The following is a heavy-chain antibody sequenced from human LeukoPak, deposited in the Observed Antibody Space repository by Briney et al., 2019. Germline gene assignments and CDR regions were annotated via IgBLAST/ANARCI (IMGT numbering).Heavy chain of an antibody. D-gene: IGHD3-22*01. CDR2: ISYDGSNK. Sequence: GGSLRLSCAASGFTFSSYAMHWVRQAPGKGLEWVAVISYDGSNKYYADSVKGRFTISRDNSKNTLYLQMHSLRAEDTAVYYCARDRDIMIVVASDYWGQGTLVTVSS. CDR1: GFTFSSYA. J-gene: IGHJ4*02. V-gene: IGHV3-30-3*01. CDR3: ARDRDIMIVVASDY.